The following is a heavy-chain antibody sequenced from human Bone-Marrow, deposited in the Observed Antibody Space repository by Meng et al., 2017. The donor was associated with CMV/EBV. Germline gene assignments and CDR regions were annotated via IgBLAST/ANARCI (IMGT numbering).Heavy chain of an antibody. Sequence: ASVKVSCKAAGSTFSNLYIHWVRQAPGQGLEWMGVYSPSDDRTTNAQKFQGRVTMTRDTSTSTVFMELASLRAEDTAVYYCAKDLRPAQCGGDCYPFDYWGQGTLVTVSS. D-gene: IGHD2-21*01. CDR3: AKDLRPAQCGGDCYPFDY. V-gene: IGHV1-46*01. CDR1: GSTFSNLY. J-gene: IGHJ4*02. CDR2: YSPSDDRT.